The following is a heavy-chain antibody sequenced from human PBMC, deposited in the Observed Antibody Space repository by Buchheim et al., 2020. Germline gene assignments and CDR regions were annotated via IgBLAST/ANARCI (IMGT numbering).Heavy chain of an antibody. D-gene: IGHD3-16*02. CDR2: IYYSGST. CDR1: GGSISSGGYY. Sequence: QVQLQESGPGLVKPSQTLSLTCTVSGGSISSGGYYWSWIRQHPGKGLEWIGYIYYSGSTYYNPSLKSRVTISVDTSKNQFSLKLSSVTAADTAVYYCARDGQYDYVWGSYRYTGASYYGMDVWGQGTT. J-gene: IGHJ6*02. V-gene: IGHV4-31*03. CDR3: ARDGQYDYVWGSYRYTGASYYGMDV.